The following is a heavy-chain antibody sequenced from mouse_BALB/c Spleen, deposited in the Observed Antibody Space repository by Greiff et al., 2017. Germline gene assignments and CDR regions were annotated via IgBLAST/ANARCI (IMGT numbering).Heavy chain of an antibody. CDR2: IYPYNGGT. Sequence: EVQLVESGPELVKPGASVKISCKASGYTFTDYNMHWVKQSHGKSLEWIGYIYPYNGGTGYNQKFKSKATLTVDNSSSTAYMELRSLTSEDSAVYYCATHYYGSSYEFAYWGQGTLVTVSA. D-gene: IGHD1-1*01. CDR1: GYTFTDYN. V-gene: IGHV1S29*02. CDR3: ATHYYGSSYEFAY. J-gene: IGHJ3*01.